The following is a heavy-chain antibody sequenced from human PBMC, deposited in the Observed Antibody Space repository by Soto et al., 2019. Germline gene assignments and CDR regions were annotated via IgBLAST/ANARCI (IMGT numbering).Heavy chain of an antibody. J-gene: IGHJ4*02. CDR2: INPSGGST. V-gene: IGHV1-46*01. CDR1: GYTFTSYY. Sequence: QVQLVQSGAEVKKPGASVKVSCKASGYTFTSYYMHWVRQAPGQGLEWMGIINPSGGSTSYAQKCQGRVTMTRDTSTSTVYMELSSLRSEDTAVYYCAWEAAREPLGIDYWGQGTLVTVSS. CDR3: AWEAAREPLGIDY. D-gene: IGHD1-26*01.